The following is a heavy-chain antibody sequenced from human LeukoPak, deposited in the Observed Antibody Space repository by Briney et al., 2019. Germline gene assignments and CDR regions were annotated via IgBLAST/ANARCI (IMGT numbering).Heavy chain of an antibody. CDR1: GYTFTSYG. CDR2: IIPIFGTA. V-gene: IGHV1-69*13. D-gene: IGHD3-10*01. J-gene: IGHJ2*01. CDR3: ARDDQFLRGPRSKDNWYFDL. Sequence: GASVKVSCKAPGYTFTSYGISWVRQAPGQGLEWMGGIIPIFGTANYAQKFQGRVTITADESTSTAYMELSSLRSEDTAVYYCARDDQFLRGPRSKDNWYFDLWGRGTLVTVSS.